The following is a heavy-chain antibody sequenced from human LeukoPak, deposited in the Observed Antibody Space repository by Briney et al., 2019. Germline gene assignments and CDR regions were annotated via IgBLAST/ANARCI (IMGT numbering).Heavy chain of an antibody. CDR3: ARASGIAAAGTVDY. CDR2: IYYSGST. J-gene: IGHJ4*02. D-gene: IGHD6-13*01. CDR1: GVSISSYY. Sequence: PETLSLTCTVSGVSISSYYWSWIRQPPGKGLEWLGYIYYSGSTNYNPSLKSRVTISVDTSKNQFSLKLSSVTAADTAVYYCARASGIAAAGTVDYWGQGTLVTVSS. V-gene: IGHV4-59*01.